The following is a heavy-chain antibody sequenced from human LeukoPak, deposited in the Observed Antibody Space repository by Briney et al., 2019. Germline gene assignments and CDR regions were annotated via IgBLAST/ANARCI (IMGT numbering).Heavy chain of an antibody. D-gene: IGHD5-12*01. J-gene: IGHJ5*02. CDR3: ARATTGGNWFDV. Sequence: SETLSLTCTVSGGSISSGVYYWSWVRQHPGQGLEWIGYTAYSGSTYYNPSLKSRLTISVDTSKNQFSLYLSSVTAADTSMYYCARATTGGNWFDVWGQGTLVTVSS. CDR2: TAYSGST. V-gene: IGHV4-31*03. CDR1: GGSISSGVYY.